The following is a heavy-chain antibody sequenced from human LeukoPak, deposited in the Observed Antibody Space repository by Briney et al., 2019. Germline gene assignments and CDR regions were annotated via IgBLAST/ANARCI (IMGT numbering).Heavy chain of an antibody. D-gene: IGHD2-2*01. CDR1: GGSISSYY. CDR2: IYYSGST. V-gene: IGHV4-59*01. CDR3: ARVEDCSSTSCPLDY. Sequence: NPSETLSLTCTVSGGSISSYYWSWIRQPPGKGLEWIGYIYYSGSTNYNPSLKSRVTISVDTSKNQFSLKLSSVTAADTAVYYCARVEDCSSTSCPLDYWGQGTLVTVSS. J-gene: IGHJ4*02.